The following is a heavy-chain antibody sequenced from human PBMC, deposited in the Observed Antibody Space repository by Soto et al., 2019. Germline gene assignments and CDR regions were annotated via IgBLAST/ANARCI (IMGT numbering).Heavy chain of an antibody. J-gene: IGHJ3*02. D-gene: IGHD1-26*01. CDR2: IKQDGSEK. V-gene: IGHV3-7*01. CDR3: ARDLGVGAPSVGAFDI. CDR1: GFTFSSNW. Sequence: GGSLRLSCAASGFTFSSNWMSWVRQAPGKGLEWVANIKQDGSEKYYVDSVKGRFTISRDNAKNSLYLQMNSLRAEDTALYYCARDLGVGAPSVGAFDIWGQGTMVTVSS.